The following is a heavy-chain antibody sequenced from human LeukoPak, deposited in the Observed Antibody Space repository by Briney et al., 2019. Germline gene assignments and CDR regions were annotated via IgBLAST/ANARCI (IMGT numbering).Heavy chain of an antibody. J-gene: IGHJ4*02. CDR2: ISYDGSNK. Sequence: GGSLRLSCAASGFTFSSYAMHWVRQAPGEGLEWVAVISYDGSNKYYADSVKGRFTISRDNSKNTLYLQMNSLRAEDTAVYYCAKIDILTGYYSTFDYWGQGTLVTVSS. V-gene: IGHV3-30*04. CDR1: GFTFSSYA. CDR3: AKIDILTGYYSTFDY. D-gene: IGHD3-9*01.